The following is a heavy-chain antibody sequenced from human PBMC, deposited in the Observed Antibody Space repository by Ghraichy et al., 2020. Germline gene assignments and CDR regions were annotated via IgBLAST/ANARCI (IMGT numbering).Heavy chain of an antibody. CDR3: AKDSTYYDFWSGYSPYYYYGMDV. J-gene: IGHJ6*02. CDR1: GFTFRSYA. CDR2: ISGSGGST. Sequence: GGSLRLSCAASGFTFRSYAMSWVRQAPGKGLEWVSAISGSGGSTYYADSVKGRFTISRDNSKNTLYLQMNSLRAEDTAVYYCAKDSTYYDFWSGYSPYYYYGMDVWGQGTTVTVSS. D-gene: IGHD3-3*01. V-gene: IGHV3-23*01.